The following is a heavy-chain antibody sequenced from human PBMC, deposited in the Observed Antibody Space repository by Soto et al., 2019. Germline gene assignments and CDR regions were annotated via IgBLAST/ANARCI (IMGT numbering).Heavy chain of an antibody. CDR3: ARVAAVVLSGVHIDV. Sequence: SQTLSLTCALSGGSDSRNSAAWNWIWQSTSGVLEWLGRIYYMAMWYHDYADSVKSRMTINPITSKNQFSLQLSSVRPDDTAMYYCARVAAVVLSGVHIDVRGQGTTVTVSS. D-gene: IGHD2-8*01. CDR1: GGSDSRNSAA. J-gene: IGHJ6*02. CDR2: IYYMAMWYH. V-gene: IGHV6-1*01.